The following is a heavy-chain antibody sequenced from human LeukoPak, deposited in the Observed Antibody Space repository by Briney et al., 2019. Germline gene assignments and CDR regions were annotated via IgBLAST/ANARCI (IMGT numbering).Heavy chain of an antibody. CDR3: ARAGIAAAGRPFDF. CDR1: GYTFTNSY. Sequence: ASVKVSCKASGYTFTNSYIHWVRQAPGQVLEWMGLINPDGGNTNYAQDFQGRVTLTRDTSTSTVYMELSSLRSEDTAVYYCARAGIAAAGRPFDFWGQGTLVTVSS. D-gene: IGHD6-13*01. V-gene: IGHV1-46*01. CDR2: INPDGGNT. J-gene: IGHJ4*02.